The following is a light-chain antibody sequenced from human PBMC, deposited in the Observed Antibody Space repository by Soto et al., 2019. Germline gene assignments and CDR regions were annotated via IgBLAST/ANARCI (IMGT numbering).Light chain of an antibody. CDR1: QSVRSN. V-gene: IGKV3-15*01. CDR3: QHYNSYSEA. J-gene: IGKJ1*01. Sequence: EIVLTQAPGTLSLSPEERSTLSCRASQSVRSNLAWYQQKPGQXPRXXIYGATTRATGIPARFSGSGSGIELTLTISSLQPDDFETYYCQHYNSYSEAFGQGTKVDIK. CDR2: GAT.